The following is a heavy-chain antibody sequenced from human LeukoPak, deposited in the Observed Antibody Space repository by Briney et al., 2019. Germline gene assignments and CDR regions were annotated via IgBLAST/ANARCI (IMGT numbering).Heavy chain of an antibody. CDR1: GFTFDDYG. CDR2: INWNGGST. D-gene: IGHD6-13*01. V-gene: IGHV3-20*04. Sequence: PGGSPRLSCAASGFTFDDYGMSWVRQAPGKGLEWVSGINWNGGSTGYADSVKGRFTISRDNAKNSLYLQMNSLRAEDTALYYCARDTGQQLPPHYFDYWGQGTLVTVSS. J-gene: IGHJ4*02. CDR3: ARDTGQQLPPHYFDY.